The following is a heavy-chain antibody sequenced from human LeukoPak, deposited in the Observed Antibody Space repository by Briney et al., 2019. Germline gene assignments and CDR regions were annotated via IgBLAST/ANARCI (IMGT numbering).Heavy chain of an antibody. J-gene: IGHJ6*03. D-gene: IGHD4-23*01. Sequence: PSETLSLTCTVSGGSISSYYWTWMRQPPGKGLEWIGYIYYSGSTNYNPSLKSRVTISVDTSKNQFSLKLSSVTAADTAVYYCAREVGYGGHYYYYYMDVWGKGTTVTVSS. CDR3: AREVGYGGHYYYYYMDV. V-gene: IGHV4-59*01. CDR2: IYYSGST. CDR1: GGSISSYY.